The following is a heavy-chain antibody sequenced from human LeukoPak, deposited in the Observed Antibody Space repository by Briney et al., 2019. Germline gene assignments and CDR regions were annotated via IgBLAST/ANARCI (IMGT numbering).Heavy chain of an antibody. CDR2: IRYDGSNK. V-gene: IGHV3-30*02. CDR3: AKGIAAADYYYMDV. CDR1: GFTFSSYW. J-gene: IGHJ6*03. D-gene: IGHD6-13*01. Sequence: GGSLRLSCAASGFTFSSYWMSWVRQAPGKGLEWVAFIRYDGSNKYYADSVKGRFTISRDNSKNTLYLQMSSLTTEDTAVYYCAKGIAAADYYYMDVWGKGTTVTVSS.